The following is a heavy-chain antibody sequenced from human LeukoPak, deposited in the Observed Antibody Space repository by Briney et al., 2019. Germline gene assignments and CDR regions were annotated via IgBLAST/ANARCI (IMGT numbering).Heavy chain of an antibody. Sequence: SGGSLRLSCTASGFTFGDYAMSWVRQAPGKGLEWVGFIRSKAYGGTTEYAASVKGRFTISRDDSKSIAYLQMNSLKTEDTAVYYCTCYYDFWSGYTTDVWGKGTTVTVSS. D-gene: IGHD3-3*01. CDR1: GFTFGDYA. CDR2: IRSKAYGGTT. CDR3: TCYYDFWSGYTTDV. J-gene: IGHJ6*04. V-gene: IGHV3-49*04.